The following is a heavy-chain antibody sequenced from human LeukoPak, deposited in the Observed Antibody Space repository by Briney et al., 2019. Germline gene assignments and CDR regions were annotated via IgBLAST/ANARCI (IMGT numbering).Heavy chain of an antibody. CDR1: GFTLNNGD. Sequence: GGSLRLSCTASGFTLNNGDITWFRQAPGKGPEWLGFIRSNAYGGTTFYAASVQGKFTVSRDDSQGIAYLQMNSVSSEDTAVYYCVCQDHYDTLEIFDCWGQGTLVTVSS. CDR3: VCQDHYDTLEIFDC. J-gene: IGHJ4*02. V-gene: IGHV3-49*03. CDR2: IRSNAYGGTT. D-gene: IGHD3-22*01.